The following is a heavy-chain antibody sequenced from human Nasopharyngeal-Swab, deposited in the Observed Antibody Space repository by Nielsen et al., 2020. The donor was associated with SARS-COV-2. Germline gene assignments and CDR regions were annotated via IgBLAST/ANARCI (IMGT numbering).Heavy chain of an antibody. J-gene: IGHJ6*02. Sequence: ASVKLSCKASGYTFTGYYMHWLRQAPGQGLEWMGRINPNSGGTNYAQKFQGRVTMTRDTSISTAYMELSRLRSDDTAVYYCARDPTSVAGTGDYYYGMDVWGQGTTVTVSS. V-gene: IGHV1-2*06. D-gene: IGHD6-19*01. CDR1: GYTFTGYY. CDR2: INPNSGGT. CDR3: ARDPTSVAGTGDYYYGMDV.